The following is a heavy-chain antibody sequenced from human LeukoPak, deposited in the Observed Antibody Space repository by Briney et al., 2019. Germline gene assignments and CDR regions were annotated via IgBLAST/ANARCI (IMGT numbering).Heavy chain of an antibody. CDR3: ARGVYGSQDS. Sequence: SETLSLTCAVYGGSFSGYYWAWIRQPPGKWLEWIGSTSQRGSTYYKPSLKSRLAISVDMSKNQILLRLTSVTATDTAMYYCARGVYGSQDSWGQGTLVTVSS. V-gene: IGHV4-34*01. J-gene: IGHJ4*02. CDR2: TSQRGST. CDR1: GGSFSGYY. D-gene: IGHD1-26*01.